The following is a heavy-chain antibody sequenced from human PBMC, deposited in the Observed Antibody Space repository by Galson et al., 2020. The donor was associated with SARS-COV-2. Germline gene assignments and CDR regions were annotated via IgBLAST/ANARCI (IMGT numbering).Heavy chain of an antibody. CDR3: ALQYGSSSGFDY. D-gene: IGHD6-6*01. V-gene: IGHV1-2*02. Sequence: ASVKVSCKASGYTFPHYYIHWVRQAPGQGLAWLGWINPNSGGKKSAQKFQGRVIMTRDTSISTAYMDLSGLNSDDTAVYYCALQYGSSSGFDYWGQGTLVTVSS. CDR1: GYTFPHYY. J-gene: IGHJ4*02. CDR2: INPNSGGK.